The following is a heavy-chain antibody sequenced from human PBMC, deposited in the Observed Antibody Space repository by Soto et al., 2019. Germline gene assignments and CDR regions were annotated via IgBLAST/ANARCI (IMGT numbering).Heavy chain of an antibody. CDR2: INHSGST. J-gene: IGHJ4*02. CDR3: ARTVTYYDFWSGSEVGGGYFDY. CDR1: GGSFSGYY. V-gene: IGHV4-34*01. D-gene: IGHD3-3*01. Sequence: SETLSLTCAVYGGSFSGYYWSWIRQPPGRGLEWIGEINHSGSTNYNPSLKSRVTISVDTSKNQFSLKLSSVTAADTAVYYCARTVTYYDFWSGSEVGGGYFDYWGQGTLVTVSS.